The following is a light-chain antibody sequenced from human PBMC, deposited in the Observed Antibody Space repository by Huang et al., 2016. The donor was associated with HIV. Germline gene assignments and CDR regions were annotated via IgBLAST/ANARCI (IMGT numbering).Light chain of an antibody. Sequence: DIQMTQSPSSLSASLGDKVTITCQASLAINNYLNWYQQKPGKVPTLLISDASDMETGCPPRFSVSRSGTNFTLTVSSLHAEDIGTYYCQQYDTLPLTFGQWTNVEI. CDR1: LAINNY. V-gene: IGKV1-33*01. J-gene: IGKJ1*01. CDR2: DAS. CDR3: QQYDTLPLT.